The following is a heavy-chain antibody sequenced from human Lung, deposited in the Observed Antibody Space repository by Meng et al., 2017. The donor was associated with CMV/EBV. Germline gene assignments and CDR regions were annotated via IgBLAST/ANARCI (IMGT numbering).Heavy chain of an antibody. V-gene: IGHV7-4-1*02. Sequence: QLQLVQSGSELKPPGASVKVSCRPSGYTFTSYAINWGRQAPGQGPDWMGWIDPNTGNPTYDQGFTGRFVFSLDTSVSTAYLQINSLRADDTAVYYCARDSPLDGYSLLDYWGQGTLVTVSS. J-gene: IGHJ4*02. CDR2: IDPNTGNP. CDR1: GYTFTSYA. D-gene: IGHD5-24*01. CDR3: ARDSPLDGYSLLDY.